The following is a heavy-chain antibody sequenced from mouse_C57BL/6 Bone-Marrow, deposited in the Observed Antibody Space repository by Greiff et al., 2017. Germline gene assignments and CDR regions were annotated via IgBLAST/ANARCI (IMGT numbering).Heavy chain of an antibody. CDR1: GFSFNTYA. CDR2: IRSKSNNYAT. CDR3: VRQGTVVATDYYAMDY. J-gene: IGHJ4*01. Sequence: VHLVESGGGLVQPKGSLKLSCAASGFSFNTYAMNWVRQAPGKGLEWVARIRSKSNNYATYYADSVKDRFTISRDDSESMLYLQMNNLKTEDTAMYYCVRQGTVVATDYYAMDYWGQGTSVTVSS. V-gene: IGHV10-1*01. D-gene: IGHD1-1*01.